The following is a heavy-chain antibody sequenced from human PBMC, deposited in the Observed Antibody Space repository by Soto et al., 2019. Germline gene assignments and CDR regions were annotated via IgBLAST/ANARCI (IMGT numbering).Heavy chain of an antibody. V-gene: IGHV4-34*01. CDR2: ISHTGNT. Sequence: QVQLQQWGAGLLKPSETLSLTCAVYGGSFSGYYWNWIRQPPGKGLEWIGEISHTGNTNYNPSLKSRVTLSVDTSKKQFSLRLTSVTAADTAVYSCARDLQLPLEYWGQGTLVTVSS. CDR1: GGSFSGYY. J-gene: IGHJ4*02. D-gene: IGHD2-2*01. CDR3: ARDLQLPLEY.